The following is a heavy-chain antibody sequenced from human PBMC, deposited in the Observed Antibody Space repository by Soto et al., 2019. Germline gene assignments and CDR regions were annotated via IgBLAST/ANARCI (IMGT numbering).Heavy chain of an antibody. CDR1: GGSISRYY. CDR3: ARTRRGYYFDY. J-gene: IGHJ4*02. CDR2: IYYSGST. V-gene: IGHV4-59*01. D-gene: IGHD2-2*01. Sequence: QVQLQESGPGLVKPSETLSLTCTVSGGSISRYYWSWIRQPPGKGLEWIGYIYYSGSTNYNPSLKSRVTISVDTSKNQFSLKLSSVTAADTAVYYCARTRRGYYFDYWGQGTLVTVSS.